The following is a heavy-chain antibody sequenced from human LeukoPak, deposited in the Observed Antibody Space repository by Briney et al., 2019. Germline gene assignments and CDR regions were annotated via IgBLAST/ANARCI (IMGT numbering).Heavy chain of an antibody. V-gene: IGHV3-11*04. CDR1: GFTFSNYY. CDR3: ARDRRYSTTWWDGNGFDS. CDR2: ISTSGSTK. J-gene: IGHJ5*01. Sequence: GGSLTLSCAASGFTFSNYYMSWIRQAPGKGLEWVGYISTSGSTKYYADSVSGLFIISNENAKHSLYLQINGLSADSTPVYYVARDRRYSTTWWDGNGFDSWGQGTLVTVSS. D-gene: IGHD6-13*01.